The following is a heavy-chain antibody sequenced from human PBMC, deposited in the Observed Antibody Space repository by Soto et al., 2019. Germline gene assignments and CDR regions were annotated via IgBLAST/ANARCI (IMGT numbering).Heavy chain of an antibody. D-gene: IGHD3-16*02. CDR1: GGSISSYY. Sequence: SETLSLTCTVSGGSISSYYWSWIRQPPGKGLEWIGYIYYSGSTNYNPSLKSRVTISVDTSKNQFSLKLSSVTAADTAVYYCAREKRGNKWLPLGELSLGFDYWGQGTLVTVSS. J-gene: IGHJ4*02. CDR2: IYYSGST. CDR3: AREKRGNKWLPLGELSLGFDY. V-gene: IGHV4-59*01.